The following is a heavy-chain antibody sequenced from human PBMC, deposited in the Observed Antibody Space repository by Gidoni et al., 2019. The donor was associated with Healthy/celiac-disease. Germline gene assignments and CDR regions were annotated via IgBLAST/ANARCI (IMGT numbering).Heavy chain of an antibody. V-gene: IGHV2-5*02. CDR1: GFSLSTSGVG. J-gene: IGHJ4*02. D-gene: IGHD3-9*01. Sequence: QITLKESGPTLVKPTQTLTLTCTFSGFSLSTSGVGVGWIRQPPGKALAWLALIYWDDDKRYSPSLKSRLTITKDTSKNQVVLTMTNMDPVDTATYYCAHIRTYYDILTGYFGFWDPFDYWGQGTLVTVSS. CDR2: IYWDDDK. CDR3: AHIRTYYDILTGYFGFWDPFDY.